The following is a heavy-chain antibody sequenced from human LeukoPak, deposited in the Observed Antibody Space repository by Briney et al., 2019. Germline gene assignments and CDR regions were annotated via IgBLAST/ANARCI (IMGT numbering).Heavy chain of an antibody. CDR3: AKRGYSGYDWDDYYYGMDV. V-gene: IGHV3-23*01. J-gene: IGHJ6*02. Sequence: PGGSLRLSCAASGFTFSTYAMSWVRQAPGKGLEWVSTVSTSGRSTYYADSVKGRFTISRDNSKNTLSLQMNSLRGEDTAVYYCAKRGYSGYDWDDYYYGMDVWGQGTTVTVSS. CDR1: GFTFSTYA. CDR2: VSTSGRST. D-gene: IGHD5-12*01.